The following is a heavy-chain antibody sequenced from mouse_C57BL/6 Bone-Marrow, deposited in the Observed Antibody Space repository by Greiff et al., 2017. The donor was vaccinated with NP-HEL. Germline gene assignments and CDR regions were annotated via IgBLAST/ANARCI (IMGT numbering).Heavy chain of an antibody. CDR3: ARSYYGSSHYYAIDY. CDR2: ISSGSSTI. D-gene: IGHD1-1*01. CDR1: GFTFSDYG. J-gene: IGHJ4*01. V-gene: IGHV5-17*01. Sequence: EVMLVESGGGLVKPGGSLKLSCAASGFTFSDYGMHWVRQAPEKGLEWVAYISSGSSTIYYADTVKGRFTISRDNAKNTLFLQMTSLRSEDTAMYYCARSYYGSSHYYAIDYWGQGTSVTVSS.